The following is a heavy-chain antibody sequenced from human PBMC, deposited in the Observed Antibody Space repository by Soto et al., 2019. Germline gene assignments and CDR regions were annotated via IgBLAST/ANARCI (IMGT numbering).Heavy chain of an antibody. V-gene: IGHV3-23*01. J-gene: IGHJ4*02. CDR1: GFTFSNYA. D-gene: IGHD3-10*01. CDR3: AKRASGSYFDY. CDR2: ISGSGGST. Sequence: EVQLLESGGGLVQPGGSLRLSCAAAGFTFSNYAMNWVRQAPGKGQEWISVISGSGGSTYYADSVKGRFTISRDNSKNTLYLQMNSLRAEDTAVYYCAKRASGSYFDYWSQGTLVTVSS.